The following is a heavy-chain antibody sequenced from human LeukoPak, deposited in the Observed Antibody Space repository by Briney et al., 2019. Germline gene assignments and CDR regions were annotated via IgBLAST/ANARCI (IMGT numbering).Heavy chain of an antibody. J-gene: IGHJ5*02. V-gene: IGHV4-34*01. D-gene: IGHD3-22*01. CDR1: GGSFSGYY. CDR3: ARAVYDSSGSWFDP. CDR2: INHSGST. Sequence: SETLSLTCAVYGGSFSGYYWSWIRQPPGEGLEWIGEINHSGSTNYNPSLKGRVTISVDTSKNQFSLKLSSVTAADTAVYYCARAVYDSSGSWFDPWGQGTLVTVSS.